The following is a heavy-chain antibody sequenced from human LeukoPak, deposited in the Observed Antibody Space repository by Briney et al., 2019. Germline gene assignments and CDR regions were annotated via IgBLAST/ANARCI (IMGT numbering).Heavy chain of an antibody. CDR2: IWYDGSNK. D-gene: IGHD4-17*01. CDR3: ARDGDYGDYEVDDYYYYGMDV. Sequence: GGSLRLSCAASGFTFSSYGMHWVRQAPGKGLEWVAVIWYDGSNKYYADSVKGRFTISRDNSKNTLYLQMNSLRAEDTAVYYCARDGDYGDYEVDDYYYYGMDVWGQGTTVIVSS. V-gene: IGHV3-33*01. CDR1: GFTFSSYG. J-gene: IGHJ6*02.